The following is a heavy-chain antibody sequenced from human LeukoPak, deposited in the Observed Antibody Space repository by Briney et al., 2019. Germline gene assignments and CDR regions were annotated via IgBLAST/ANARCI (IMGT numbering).Heavy chain of an antibody. CDR2: INHSGST. Sequence: SETLSLTCTVYGGSFSGYYWSWIRQPPGKGLEWIGEINHSGSTSYNPSLKSRVTISVDTSKNQFSLKLSSVTAADTAVYYCARGYGPGSYYHYWGQGTLVTVSS. D-gene: IGHD3-10*01. V-gene: IGHV4-34*01. J-gene: IGHJ4*02. CDR1: GGSFSGYY. CDR3: ARGYGPGSYYHY.